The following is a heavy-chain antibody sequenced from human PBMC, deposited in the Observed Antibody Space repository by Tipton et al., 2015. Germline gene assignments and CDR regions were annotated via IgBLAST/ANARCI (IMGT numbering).Heavy chain of an antibody. CDR3: ARGDGSYSFDS. CDR2: MNPNSGKT. Sequence: QLVQSGAEVKKPGASVKFSCKASGYTFTTHDIHWVRQATGQGLEWVGWMNPNSGKTEYTERFQGRVTMTRDTSINTAYMELSSLRSDDTAVYHCARGDGSYSFDSWGQGSLVTVSS. V-gene: IGHV1-8*01. CDR1: GYTFTTHD. D-gene: IGHD3-10*01. J-gene: IGHJ4*02.